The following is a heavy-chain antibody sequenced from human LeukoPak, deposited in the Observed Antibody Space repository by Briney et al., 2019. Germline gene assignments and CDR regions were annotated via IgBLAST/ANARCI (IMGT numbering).Heavy chain of an antibody. CDR1: GFTFSSYL. CDR3: ARVMIDDSSGYPTDYFDY. D-gene: IGHD3-22*01. V-gene: IGHV3-48*02. CDR2: ISSSSSTI. J-gene: IGHJ4*02. Sequence: GGSLTLSCAASGFTFSSYLMTWVRQAPGKGLEWVSYISSSSSTIYYADSVKGRFTISRDNAKNSLYLQMISLRDEDTGVYYCARVMIDDSSGYPTDYFDYWGQGTLVTVSS.